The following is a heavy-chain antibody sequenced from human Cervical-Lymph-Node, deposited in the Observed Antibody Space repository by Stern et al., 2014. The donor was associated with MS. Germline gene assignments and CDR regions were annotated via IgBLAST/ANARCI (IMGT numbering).Heavy chain of an antibody. Sequence: QVQLVESGPGLVKPSETLSLTCPVSGGSISSYYWSWIRQPPGKGLEWIGYIYYSGSTNYNPSLTSRVTISVDTSKNQFSLKLSSVTAADTAVYYCARDSQGYSNYYYYYGMDVWGQGTTVTVSS. CDR1: GGSISSYY. CDR3: ARDSQGYSNYYYYYGMDV. CDR2: IYYSGST. J-gene: IGHJ6*02. V-gene: IGHV4-59*01. D-gene: IGHD4-11*01.